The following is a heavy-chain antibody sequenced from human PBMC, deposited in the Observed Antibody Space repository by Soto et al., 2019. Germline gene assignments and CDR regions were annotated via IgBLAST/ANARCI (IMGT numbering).Heavy chain of an antibody. V-gene: IGHV3-11*06. CDR2: ISETGSHT. CDR1: GCTFTYYH. J-gene: IGHJ4*02. Sequence: XGSLRLSCAASGCTFTYYHMSWIRQAPGKGLEWVALISETGSHTAYAESVKGRFTISRDNARPSVFLQMNSLRSDDTAVYFCARSLRATSPLTFWGQGTPVTVSS. D-gene: IGHD7-27*01. CDR3: ARSLRATSPLTF.